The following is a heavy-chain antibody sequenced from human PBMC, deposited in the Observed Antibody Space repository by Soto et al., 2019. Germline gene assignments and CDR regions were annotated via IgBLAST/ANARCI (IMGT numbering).Heavy chain of an antibody. CDR1: GFHFITYG. J-gene: IGHJ6*02. V-gene: IGHV3-33*08. CDR2: IWYDGSNK. CDR3: ARSDCTGAYCYSWPFNYGVDV. D-gene: IGHD2-21*02. Sequence: PGGSLRLSCTTSGFHFITYGMHWVRQATGKGLEWVAIIWYDGSNKYYADSVKGRFTISRDNSKNTLYLQMNSLRAEDTALYYCARSDCTGAYCYSWPFNYGVDVWGQGTTVTVSS.